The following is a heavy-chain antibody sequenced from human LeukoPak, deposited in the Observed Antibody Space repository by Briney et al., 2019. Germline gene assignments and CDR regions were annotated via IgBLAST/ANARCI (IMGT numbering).Heavy chain of an antibody. CDR3: ARDGRYCSTTSCQGWFDP. CDR2: IYHSGST. J-gene: IGHJ5*02. D-gene: IGHD2-2*01. CDR1: GGSISSGGYY. Sequence: PSETLSPTCSVSGGSISSGGYYWTWIRQHPGKGLEWIGYIYHSGSTNYNPSLKSRVTISVDTSKNQFSLKLNSVTAADTAVYYCARDGRYCSTTSCQGWFDPWGQGTLVTVSS. V-gene: IGHV4-31*03.